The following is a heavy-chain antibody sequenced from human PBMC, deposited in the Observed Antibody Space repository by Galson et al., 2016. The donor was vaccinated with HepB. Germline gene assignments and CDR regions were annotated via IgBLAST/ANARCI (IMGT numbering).Heavy chain of an antibody. CDR3: ASERLDSSGYSYPDAFEI. J-gene: IGHJ3*02. Sequence: SLRLSCAASGITLRGYAMNWVRQAPGKGLDWVSCISRGGTYTYYADSVKVRFTVSRDNAKNSLYLQMNNLRAEDTALYYCASERLDSSGYSYPDAFEIWGLGTMVTVSS. CDR1: GITLRGYA. V-gene: IGHV3-21*01. CDR2: ISRGGTYT. D-gene: IGHD3-22*01.